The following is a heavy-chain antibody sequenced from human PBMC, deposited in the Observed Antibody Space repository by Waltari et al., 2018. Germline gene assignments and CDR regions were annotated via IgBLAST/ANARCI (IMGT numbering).Heavy chain of an antibody. V-gene: IGHV3-30*02. J-gene: IGHJ4*02. Sequence: QVQLVESGGGVVQPGGSLRLSCAASGFTFSSYGMHWVRQAPGKGLEWVALIRFDGSKKYYEDSVKGRFTISRDNSKTTLYLQMNSLRAEDTAVYYCWEEYYDSSYFDYWGQGTLVTVSS. D-gene: IGHD3-22*01. CDR2: IRFDGSKK. CDR3: WEEYYDSSYFDY. CDR1: GFTFSSYG.